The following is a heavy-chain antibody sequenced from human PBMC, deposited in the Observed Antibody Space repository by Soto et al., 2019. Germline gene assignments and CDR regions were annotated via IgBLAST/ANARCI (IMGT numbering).Heavy chain of an antibody. D-gene: IGHD5-12*01. Sequence: GSLRLSCAASGFTFSSYGMHWVRQAPGKGLEWVAVIWYDGSNKYYADSVKGRFTISRDNSKNTLYLQMNSLRAEDTAVYYCAREGDGYIIFDYWGQGTLVTVSS. CDR1: GFTFSSYG. CDR3: AREGDGYIIFDY. CDR2: IWYDGSNK. V-gene: IGHV3-33*01. J-gene: IGHJ4*02.